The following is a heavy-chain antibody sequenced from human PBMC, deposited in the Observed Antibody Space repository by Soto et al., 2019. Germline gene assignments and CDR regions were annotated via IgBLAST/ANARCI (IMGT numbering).Heavy chain of an antibody. CDR2: IYYSGNT. CDR1: GGSISSGDYY. D-gene: IGHD2-2*01. V-gene: IGHV4-30-4*01. CDR3: ARQSCASASCPWGWFDP. Sequence: TLCLTCPVSGGSISSGDYYWSWIRQPPGKGLEWIGYIYYSGNTYYTPSLKSRATISVDTSKNQFSLRLSSVTVTDTAVYYCARQSCASASCPWGWFDPWGQGTLGTVYS. J-gene: IGHJ5*02.